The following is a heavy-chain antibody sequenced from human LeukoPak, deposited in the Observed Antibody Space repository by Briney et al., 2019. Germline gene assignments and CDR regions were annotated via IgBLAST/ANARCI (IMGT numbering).Heavy chain of an antibody. D-gene: IGHD3-22*01. V-gene: IGHV6-1*01. CDR1: GYSVSSNSAA. Sequence: SQTLSLTSAISGYSVSSNSAAWHSTRQSPSRGLELLGRTYYRSKWYNDYAVSVKSRITINPDTSKNQFSLQLKSVTPEDTAVYYCARSHDSSGYYNFDYWGQGTLVTVSS. J-gene: IGHJ4*02. CDR3: ARSHDSSGYYNFDY. CDR2: TYYRSKWYN.